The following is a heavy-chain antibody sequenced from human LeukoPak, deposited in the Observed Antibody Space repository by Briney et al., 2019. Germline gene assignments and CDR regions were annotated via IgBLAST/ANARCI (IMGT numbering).Heavy chain of an antibody. CDR3: ARGGVVEVPGDDIDY. CDR2: INPNSGVT. CDR1: GYTFTGYY. Sequence: ASVKVSCKASGYTFTGYYMHWVRQAPGQGLEWMGWINPNSGVTNYPQKFQGRVTVTRDTSISTAYMELSRLASDDTAVHYCARGGVVEVPGDDIDYWGRGTLVTVSS. J-gene: IGHJ4*02. V-gene: IGHV1-2*02. D-gene: IGHD2-15*01.